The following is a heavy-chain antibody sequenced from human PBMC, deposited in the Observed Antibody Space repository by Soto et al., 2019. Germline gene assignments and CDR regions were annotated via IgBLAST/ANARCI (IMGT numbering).Heavy chain of an antibody. CDR1: GFTFSSYA. CDR2: ISYDGSNK. J-gene: IGHJ6*02. CDR3: ARDYDILTGYGGVRSTYYYYGMDV. V-gene: IGHV3-30-3*01. Sequence: GSLRLSCAASGFTFSSYAMHWVRQAPGKGLEWVAVISYDGSNKYYADSVKGRFTISRDNSKNTLYLQMNSLRAEDTAVYYCARDYDILTGYGGVRSTYYYYGMDVWGQGTTVTVSS. D-gene: IGHD3-9*01.